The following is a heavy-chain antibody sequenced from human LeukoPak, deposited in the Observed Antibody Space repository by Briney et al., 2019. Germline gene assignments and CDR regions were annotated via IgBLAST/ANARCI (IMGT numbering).Heavy chain of an antibody. CDR2: ISGSGGST. CDR3: AKGNGDSSSSQPPFTPEYFQH. Sequence: GGSLRLSCAASGFTFSSYAMSWVRQAPGKGLEWVSAISGSGGSTYYADSVKGRFTISRDNSKNTLYLQMNSLRAEDTAVYYCAKGNGDSSSSQPPFTPEYFQHWGQGTLVTVSS. V-gene: IGHV3-23*01. CDR1: GFTFSSYA. J-gene: IGHJ1*01. D-gene: IGHD6-6*01.